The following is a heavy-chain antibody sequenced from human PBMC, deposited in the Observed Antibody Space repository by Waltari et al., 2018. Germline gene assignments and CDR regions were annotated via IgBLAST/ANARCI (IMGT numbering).Heavy chain of an antibody. J-gene: IGHJ4*02. CDR3: ARDMSACDSSGYYYDY. D-gene: IGHD3-22*01. Sequence: QVQLVQSGAEVKKPGASVKVSCKASGYTFTGYDLHWVRQAPGQGLDGMGWINPSSCGTNSAQKFQGRFAMTRDTSISTAYMELSRLRSDYTAVYYCARDMSACDSSGYYYDYWGQGTLVTVSS. CDR1: GYTFTGYD. V-gene: IGHV1-2*02. CDR2: INPSSCGT.